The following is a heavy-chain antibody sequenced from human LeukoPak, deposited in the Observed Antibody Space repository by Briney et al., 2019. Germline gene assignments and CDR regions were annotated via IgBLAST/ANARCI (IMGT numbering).Heavy chain of an antibody. V-gene: IGHV1-2*02. Sequence: PGDSVKVSCKSSGYTFTAYAMHWVRQAPGQGLEWMGWITPSDGANYPQKSQGRVTMTRDTSMRTAYMDLNRLTSDDTAVYFCARDRYGDGFAHFDYWGQGTLVTVSS. CDR2: ITPSDGA. D-gene: IGHD5-24*01. CDR3: ARDRYGDGFAHFDY. J-gene: IGHJ4*02. CDR1: GYTFTAYA.